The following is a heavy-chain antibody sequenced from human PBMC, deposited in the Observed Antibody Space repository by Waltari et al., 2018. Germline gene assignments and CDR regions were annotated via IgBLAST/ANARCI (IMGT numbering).Heavy chain of an antibody. Sequence: QLQLQESGPGLVKPSETLSLTCTVSGGSISLRGSYWGWTRQPPGKGLEWIGSISYSGITYYNTSLMSRVTISVDTSKNQFSLKLTSVIAAETAVFYCARFSKSANWIDPWGQGTLVTVSS. CDR2: ISYSGIT. D-gene: IGHD3-3*02. CDR1: GGSISLRGSY. CDR3: ARFSKSANWIDP. J-gene: IGHJ5*02. V-gene: IGHV4-39*01.